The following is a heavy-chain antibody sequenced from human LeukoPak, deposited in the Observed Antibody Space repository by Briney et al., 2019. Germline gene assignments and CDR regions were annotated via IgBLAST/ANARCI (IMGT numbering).Heavy chain of an antibody. D-gene: IGHD1-26*01. CDR3: ARLADTTC. Sequence: GESLKISCKGSGYTFTHFWIAWVRQMPGKGLEWVGSIYPGDSDTRYRPSFQGQVTISADKSIATAYLQWSSLKASDTAMYFCARLADTTCWGQGTLVTVSS. V-gene: IGHV5-51*01. CDR2: IYPGDSDT. CDR1: GYTFTHFW. J-gene: IGHJ4*02.